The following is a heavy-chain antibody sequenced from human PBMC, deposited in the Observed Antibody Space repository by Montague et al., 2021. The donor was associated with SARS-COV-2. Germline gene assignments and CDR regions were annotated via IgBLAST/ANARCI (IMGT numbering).Heavy chain of an antibody. CDR2: IYYSGST. Sequence: SETLSLTRTVSGGSISSYYWSWIRQHPGKGLEWIGYIYYSGSTNYNPSLKSRVTISVDTSKNQFSLKLSSVTAADTAVYYCARDLVAGGMDVWGQGTTVTVSS. CDR1: GGSISSYY. CDR3: ARDLVAGGMDV. J-gene: IGHJ6*02. V-gene: IGHV4-59*01. D-gene: IGHD2-8*02.